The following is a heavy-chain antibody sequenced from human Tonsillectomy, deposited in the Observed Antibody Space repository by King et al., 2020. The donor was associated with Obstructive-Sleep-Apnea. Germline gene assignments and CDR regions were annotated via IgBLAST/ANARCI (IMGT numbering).Heavy chain of an antibody. CDR3: ARAGKYYDSRSGYLYYFDY. Sequence: QLQESGPGLVKPSETLSLTCTVSGGSISSSSYYWGWIRQPPGKGLEWVGSIYFGGTTYYNVSLKSRVTVSVDTSKRQFSLKLCSVTAADTAVYFCARAGKYYDSRSGYLYYFDYWGQGTLVTVSS. CDR1: GGSISSSSYY. V-gene: IGHV4-39*07. CDR2: IYFGGTT. D-gene: IGHD3-3*01. J-gene: IGHJ4*02.